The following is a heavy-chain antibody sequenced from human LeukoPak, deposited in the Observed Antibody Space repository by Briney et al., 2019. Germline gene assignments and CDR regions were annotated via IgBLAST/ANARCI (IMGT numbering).Heavy chain of an antibody. D-gene: IGHD5-12*01. Sequence: SETLSLTCTVSGGSMSSYYWSWIRQPPGKGLEWIGYIYYSGSTNYNPSLKSGVTISVDSSKNQFSLKLNSVTAADTAVYFCASTRYSGSEYFDYWSQGTLVTVSS. CDR3: ASTRYSGSEYFDY. CDR2: IYYSGST. J-gene: IGHJ4*02. CDR1: GGSMSSYY. V-gene: IGHV4-59*12.